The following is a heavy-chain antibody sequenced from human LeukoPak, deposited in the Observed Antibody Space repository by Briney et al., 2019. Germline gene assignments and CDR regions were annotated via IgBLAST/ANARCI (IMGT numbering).Heavy chain of an antibody. CDR2: ISSSSYI. V-gene: IGHV3-21*04. CDR1: GFTFSSYS. CDR3: AKGLWFGELLRGYYFDY. Sequence: PGGSLRLSCAASGFTFSSYSMNWVRQAPGKGLEWVSSISSSSYIYYADSVKGRFTISRDNAKNSLYLQMNSLRAEDTAVYYCAKGLWFGELLRGYYFDYWGQGTLVTVSS. D-gene: IGHD3-10*01. J-gene: IGHJ4*02.